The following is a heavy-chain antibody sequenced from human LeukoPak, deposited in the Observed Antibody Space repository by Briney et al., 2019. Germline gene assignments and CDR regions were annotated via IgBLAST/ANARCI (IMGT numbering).Heavy chain of an antibody. CDR2: INPNSGGT. CDR1: GYTFTDYY. D-gene: IGHD4-23*01. CDR3: ARDPGGNPYFDY. Sequence: ASVKVSCKASGYTFTDYYMHWVRQAPGQGLEWMGWINPNSGGTNYAQKFQGRVTMTRDTSISTAYLELSTLTSDDTAVYFCARDPGGNPYFDYWGQGALVTVSS. V-gene: IGHV1-2*02. J-gene: IGHJ4*02.